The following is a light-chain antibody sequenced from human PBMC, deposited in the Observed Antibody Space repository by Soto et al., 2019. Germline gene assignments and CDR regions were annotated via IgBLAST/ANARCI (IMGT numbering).Light chain of an antibody. CDR1: QSVSSSY. V-gene: IGKV3-20*01. CDR3: QQYGSSRT. Sequence: EIVLTQSPGTLSLSPGERATLSCRASQSVSSSYLAWYQQKPGQAPRLLIYAASSRATGIPARFSGSGSGTDVTLTISRLEPEDFAVYYCQQYGSSRTFGQGTKVEIK. J-gene: IGKJ1*01. CDR2: AAS.